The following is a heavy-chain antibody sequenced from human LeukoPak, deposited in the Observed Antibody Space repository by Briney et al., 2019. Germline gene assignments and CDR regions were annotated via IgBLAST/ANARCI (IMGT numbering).Heavy chain of an antibody. D-gene: IGHD3-10*02. V-gene: IGHV3-48*04. CDR2: ISSSGSTI. Sequence: PGGSLRLSCAASGFTFSSYWMTWVRQAPGKGLEWVSYISSSGSTIYYADSVKGRFTISRDNAKNSLYLQMNSLRAEDTAVYYCAELGITMIGGVWGKGTTVTISS. CDR1: GFTFSSYW. J-gene: IGHJ6*04. CDR3: AELGITMIGGV.